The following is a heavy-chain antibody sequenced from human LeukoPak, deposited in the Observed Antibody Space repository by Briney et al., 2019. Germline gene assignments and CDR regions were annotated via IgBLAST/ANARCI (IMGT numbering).Heavy chain of an antibody. Sequence: SETLSLTCTVSGGSISSSSYYWGWLRQPPGKGLEWIGSIYYSGSTYYNPSLKSRVTISVDTSKNQFSLKLSSVTAADTAVYYCARDVAVAGTQDDYWGQGTLVTVSS. D-gene: IGHD6-19*01. CDR2: IYYSGST. J-gene: IGHJ4*02. CDR1: GGSISSSSYY. V-gene: IGHV4-39*07. CDR3: ARDVAVAGTQDDY.